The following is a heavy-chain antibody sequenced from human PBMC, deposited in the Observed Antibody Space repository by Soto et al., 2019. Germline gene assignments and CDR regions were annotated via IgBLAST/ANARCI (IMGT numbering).Heavy chain of an antibody. CDR1: GYTFTSYG. D-gene: IGHD6-13*01. Sequence: ASVKVSCKASGYTFTSYGIHWVRQAPGQRLEWMGWINAANGDTKYSPKFQGRVTITRDTSASTAYMGLSSLRSEDTAVYYCVRRHVSATGIDWFDPWGQGTLVTVSS. CDR3: VRRHVSATGIDWFDP. CDR2: INAANGDT. J-gene: IGHJ5*02. V-gene: IGHV1-3*01.